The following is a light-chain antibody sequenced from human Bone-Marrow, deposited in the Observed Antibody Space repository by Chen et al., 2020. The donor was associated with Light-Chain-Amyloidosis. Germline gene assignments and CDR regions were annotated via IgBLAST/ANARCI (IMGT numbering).Light chain of an antibody. CDR2: DVS. Sequence: QSALTQPASVSGSPGQSITISCTGTSSDVGGYNYVSWYQQHPGKAPKLMIYDVSNRPSGVSNLFSGSKSGNTASLTISGLQAEVEPDYDCRSYTSSSTLVCGGGTKLTVL. J-gene: IGLJ2*01. CDR3: RSYTSSSTLV. CDR1: SSDVGGYNY. V-gene: IGLV2-14*01.